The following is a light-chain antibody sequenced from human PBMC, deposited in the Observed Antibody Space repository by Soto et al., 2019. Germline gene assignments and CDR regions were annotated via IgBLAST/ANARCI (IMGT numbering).Light chain of an antibody. J-gene: IGKJ1*01. Sequence: DIQMTQSPSSVSASVGDSVTITCRASQAISTWLAWYQQKPGKAPKLLIYAASNLQTGVPSRFSRSGSGTYITLTFSSMQPEYFATYYCQRANSFPRTCGQGIKVVIK. CDR3: QRANSFPRT. V-gene: IGKV1D-12*01. CDR1: QAISTW. CDR2: AAS.